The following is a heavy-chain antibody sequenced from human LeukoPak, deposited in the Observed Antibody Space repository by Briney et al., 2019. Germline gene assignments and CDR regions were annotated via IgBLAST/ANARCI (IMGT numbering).Heavy chain of an antibody. CDR3: ARESTYSVVVDSYAFDV. CDR2: IIPIFDIT. V-gene: IGHV1-69*04. J-gene: IGHJ3*01. CDR1: RDTFNNYT. Sequence: SVKVSCKASRDTFNNYTITWLRQAPGQGLEWMGRIIPIFDITNYAQNFQGRVTIIADKSTSAVYMDLSRLRPEDTAVYYCARESTYSVVVDSYAFDVWGQGTLVTVSS. D-gene: IGHD2-21*01.